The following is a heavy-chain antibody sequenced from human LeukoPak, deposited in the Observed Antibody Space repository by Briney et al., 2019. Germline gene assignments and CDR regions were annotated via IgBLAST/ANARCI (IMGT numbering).Heavy chain of an antibody. CDR3: ARGFLGYDSSDYAFSYY. CDR2: MNPNNGNT. D-gene: IGHD3-22*01. CDR1: GYTFTSYD. V-gene: IGHV1-8*01. J-gene: IGHJ4*02. Sequence: GASVKVSCKASGYTFTSYDINWVRQATGQGLEWMGWMNPNNGNTGYAQRFQGRVTLTRDTSISTAYMELSSLRSEDTAVYYCARGFLGYDSSDYAFSYYWGQGTLVTASS.